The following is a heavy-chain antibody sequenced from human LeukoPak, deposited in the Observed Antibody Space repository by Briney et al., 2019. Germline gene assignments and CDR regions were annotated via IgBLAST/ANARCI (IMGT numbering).Heavy chain of an antibody. CDR1: GYTFTDYY. V-gene: IGHV1-69-2*01. CDR2: VDPEDGET. J-gene: IGHJ4*02. CDR3: ATRGYSYGYNY. Sequence: ASVKISCKVSGYTFTDYYMHWVQQAPGKGLEWMGLVDPEDGETIYAEKFQGRVTVTADTSTDTAYMELSSLRSEDTAVYYCATRGYSYGYNYWGQGTLVTVSS. D-gene: IGHD5-18*01.